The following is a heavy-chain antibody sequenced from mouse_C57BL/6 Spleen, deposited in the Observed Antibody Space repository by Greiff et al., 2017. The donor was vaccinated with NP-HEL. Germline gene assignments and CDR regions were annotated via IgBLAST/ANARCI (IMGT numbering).Heavy chain of an antibody. CDR2: ISYDGSN. CDR3: ARRDDYDDYFDY. J-gene: IGHJ2*01. D-gene: IGHD2-4*01. Sequence: EVQLQESGPGLVKPSQSLSLTCSVTGYSITSGYYWNWIRQFPGNKLEWMGYISYDGSNNYNPSLKNRISITRDTSKNQFFLKLNSVTTEDTATYYCARRDDYDDYFDYWGQGTTLTVSS. V-gene: IGHV3-6*01. CDR1: GYSITSGYY.